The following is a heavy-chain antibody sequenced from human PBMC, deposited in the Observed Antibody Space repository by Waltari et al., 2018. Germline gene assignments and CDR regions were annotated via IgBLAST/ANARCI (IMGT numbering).Heavy chain of an antibody. D-gene: IGHD6-13*01. CDR1: GFPFSSYP. J-gene: IGHJ1*01. CDR2: ISDSGGGT. V-gene: IGHV3-23*01. CDR3: AKYSSAAAEDFQH. Sequence: EVQLLESGGGLVQPGGSLRFSCAASGFPFSSYPMSWVRQAPGKGLEWVSSISDSGGGTYYADSVKGRFTISRDNSKNTLYLQLNSLRAEDTAVYYCAKYSSAAAEDFQHWGQGTLVTVSS.